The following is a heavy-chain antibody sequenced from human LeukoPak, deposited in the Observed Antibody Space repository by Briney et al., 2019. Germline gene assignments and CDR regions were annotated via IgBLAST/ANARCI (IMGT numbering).Heavy chain of an antibody. CDR1: GGSISSYY. V-gene: IGHV4-59*01. D-gene: IGHD3-10*01. J-gene: IGHJ6*02. CDR2: IYYSGST. CDR3: ASVDVGGYYGMDV. Sequence: SETLSLTCIVSGGSISSYYWSWIRQPPGKGLEWIRYIYYSGSTNYNPSLKSRVTISVDTSKNQFSLKLSSVTAADTAVYYCASVDVGGYYGMDVWGQGTTVTVSS.